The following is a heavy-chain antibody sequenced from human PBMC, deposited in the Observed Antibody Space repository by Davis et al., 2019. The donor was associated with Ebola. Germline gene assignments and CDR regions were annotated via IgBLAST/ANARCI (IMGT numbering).Heavy chain of an antibody. Sequence: PSETLSLTCAVYGGSFSGYYWSWIRQPPGKGLEWIGEINHSGSTNYNPSLKSRVTISVDMSKNQFSLKLSSVTAADTAVYYCARASTVYPDYWGQGTLVTVSS. CDR3: ARASTVYPDY. J-gene: IGHJ4*02. CDR1: GGSFSGYY. V-gene: IGHV4-34*01. D-gene: IGHD4-17*01. CDR2: INHSGST.